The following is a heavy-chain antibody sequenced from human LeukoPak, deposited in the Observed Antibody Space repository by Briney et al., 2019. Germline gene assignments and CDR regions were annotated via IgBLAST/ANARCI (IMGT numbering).Heavy chain of an antibody. CDR2: INTNTGNP. J-gene: IGHJ3*02. D-gene: IGHD6-19*01. V-gene: IGHV7-4-1*02. Sequence: ASVKVSCKASGYTFTSYAMSWVRQAPGQGLEWMGWINTNTGNPTYAQGFTGRFVFSLDTSVSTAYLQISSLKAEDTAVYYCARRRYSSGRSRGAFDIWGQGTMVTVSP. CDR3: ARRRYSSGRSRGAFDI. CDR1: GYTFTSYA.